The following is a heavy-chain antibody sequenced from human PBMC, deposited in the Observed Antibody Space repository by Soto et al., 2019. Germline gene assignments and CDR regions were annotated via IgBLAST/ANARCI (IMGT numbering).Heavy chain of an antibody. CDR2: IYYSGGT. D-gene: IGHD2-2*01. Sequence: PSETLSLTCTVSGGSISSYYWSWIRQPPGKGLEWIGYIYYSGGTNYNPSLKSRVTISVDTSKNQFSLKLSSVTAADTAVYYCARDTLGYCSSTSCYAFNYYYYMDVWGKGTTVTVSS. V-gene: IGHV4-59*01. CDR1: GGSISSYY. CDR3: ARDTLGYCSSTSCYAFNYYYYMDV. J-gene: IGHJ6*03.